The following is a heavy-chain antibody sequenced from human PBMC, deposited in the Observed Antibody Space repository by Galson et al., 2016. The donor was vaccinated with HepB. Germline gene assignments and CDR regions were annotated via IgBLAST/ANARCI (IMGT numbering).Heavy chain of an antibody. D-gene: IGHD4-17*01. V-gene: IGHV1-46*01. Sequence: QSGAEVKKPGESLRISCKASGSTLTSYYMHWVRQAPGQGLEWMGIINPSGGSTSYPQKFQGRVTMTRDTSTSTVYMELSSLRSEDTAVYYCAKQGLNSHGHGVYGMDVWGQGTTVTVSS. CDR2: INPSGGST. J-gene: IGHJ6*02. CDR1: GSTLTSYY. CDR3: AKQGLNSHGHGVYGMDV.